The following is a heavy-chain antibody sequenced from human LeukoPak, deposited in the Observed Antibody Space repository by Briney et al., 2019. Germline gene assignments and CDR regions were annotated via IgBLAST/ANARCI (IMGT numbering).Heavy chain of an antibody. CDR2: IYPGDSDT. CDR1: GYRFISYW. V-gene: IGHV5-51*01. Sequence: GESLKISCKGSGYRFISYWTGWVRQMPGKGLEWMGIIYPGDSDTRYSPSFQGQVTISADKSISTAYLQWSSLKASDTAMYYCARQIRWLAFDPWGQGTLVTVSS. J-gene: IGHJ5*02. D-gene: IGHD6-19*01. CDR3: ARQIRWLAFDP.